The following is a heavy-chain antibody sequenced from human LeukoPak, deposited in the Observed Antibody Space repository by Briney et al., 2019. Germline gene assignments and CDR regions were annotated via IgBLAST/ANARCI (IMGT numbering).Heavy chain of an antibody. CDR1: GFSFSDYG. Sequence: PGGSLRLSCEASGFSFSDYGMHWVRQAPDKGLKWVAFVRYDDTNRYYADSVKGRFTISRDNFKNTLYLQMNSLRAEDTGFYYCAKERGEVTYEYDYRGQGTLVTVSS. CDR2: VRYDDTNR. J-gene: IGHJ4*02. CDR3: AKERGEVTYEYDY. V-gene: IGHV3-30*02. D-gene: IGHD3-22*01.